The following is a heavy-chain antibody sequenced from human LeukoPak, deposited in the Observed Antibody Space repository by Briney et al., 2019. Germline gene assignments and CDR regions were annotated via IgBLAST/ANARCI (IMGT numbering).Heavy chain of an antibody. V-gene: IGHV4-59*01. D-gene: IGHD2-2*01. J-gene: IGHJ6*02. Sequence: PSETLSLTCTVSGGSISSYYWSWIRQPPGKGLEWIGYIYYSGSTNYNPSLKSRVTISVDTSKNQFSLKLSSVTAADTAVYYCARGGAEYCTSTKCHPVYGMDVWGQGTTVTVSS. CDR1: GGSISSYY. CDR3: ARGGAEYCTSTKCHPVYGMDV. CDR2: IYYSGST.